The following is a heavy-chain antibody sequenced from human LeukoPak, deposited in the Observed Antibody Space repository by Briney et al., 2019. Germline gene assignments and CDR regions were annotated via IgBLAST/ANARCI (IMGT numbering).Heavy chain of an antibody. J-gene: IGHJ4*02. D-gene: IGHD6-13*01. Sequence: PSETLSLTCAVSSYSISSGHYWGWIRQPPGKGLEWIGSIYHSGSTYYNPSLKSRVTISVDTSKNQLSLKLSSVTAADTAVYYCARVLSSWVDYWGQGTLVTVSS. CDR3: ARVLSSWVDY. CDR1: SYSISSGHY. CDR2: IYHSGST. V-gene: IGHV4-38-2*01.